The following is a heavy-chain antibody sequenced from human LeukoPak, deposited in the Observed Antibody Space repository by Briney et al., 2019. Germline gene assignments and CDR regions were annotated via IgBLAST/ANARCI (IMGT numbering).Heavy chain of an antibody. D-gene: IGHD3-16*02. J-gene: IGHJ4*02. V-gene: IGHV3-48*01. Sequence: PGGSLRLSCAASGFTFDAYAMNWVRQAPGKGLEWLSYITTSSSTIYYADSVKGRFTISRDNAKNSLYLQMNSLRAEDTAVYYCAREGIIWGTYRYFDYWGQGTLVTVSS. CDR1: GFTFDAYA. CDR2: ITTSSSTI. CDR3: AREGIIWGTYRYFDY.